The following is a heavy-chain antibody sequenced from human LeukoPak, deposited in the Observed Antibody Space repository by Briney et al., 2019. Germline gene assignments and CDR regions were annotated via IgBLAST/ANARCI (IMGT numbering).Heavy chain of an antibody. D-gene: IGHD3-10*01. Sequence: TSVTLSLTCTVSGGSISSGDYYWSWIRQPPGKGLEWIGYIYYSGSTYYNPSLKSRVTISVDTSKNQFSLKLSSVTAADTAVYYCARVNYYGSGSYLFDYWGQGTLVTVSS. CDR2: IYYSGST. V-gene: IGHV4-30-4*08. CDR1: GGSISSGDYY. CDR3: ARVNYYGSGSYLFDY. J-gene: IGHJ4*02.